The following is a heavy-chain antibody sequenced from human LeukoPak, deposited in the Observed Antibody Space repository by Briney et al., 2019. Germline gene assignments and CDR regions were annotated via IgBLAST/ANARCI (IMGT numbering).Heavy chain of an antibody. Sequence: ASVKVSCKASGGTFSSYAISWVRQAPGQGLEWMGGIIPIFGTANYAQKFQGRVTITADESTSTAYMELSSLRSEDTAVYYCARSRRYYGLNYYYYMDVWGKGTTVTVPS. J-gene: IGHJ6*03. D-gene: IGHD1-26*01. CDR2: IIPIFGTA. CDR3: ARSRRYYGLNYYYYMDV. V-gene: IGHV1-69*13. CDR1: GGTFSSYA.